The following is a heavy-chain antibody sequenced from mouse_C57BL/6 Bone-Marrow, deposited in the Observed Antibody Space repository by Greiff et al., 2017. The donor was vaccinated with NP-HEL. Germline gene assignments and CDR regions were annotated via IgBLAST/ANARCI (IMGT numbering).Heavy chain of an antibody. Sequence: QVTLKVCGPGILQSSQTLSLTCSFSGFSLSTSGMGVSWIRQPSGKGLEWLAHIYWDDDKRYNPSLKSRLTISKDTSRNQVFLKITSVDTADTATYYCARCYGSSLYYFDYWGQGTTLTVSS. V-gene: IGHV8-12*01. D-gene: IGHD1-1*01. J-gene: IGHJ2*01. CDR2: IYWDDDK. CDR1: GFSLSTSGMG. CDR3: ARCYGSSLYYFDY.